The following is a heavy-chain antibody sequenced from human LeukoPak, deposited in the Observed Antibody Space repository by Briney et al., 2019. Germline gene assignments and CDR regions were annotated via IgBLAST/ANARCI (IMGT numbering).Heavy chain of an antibody. D-gene: IGHD2-15*01. V-gene: IGHV3-30*18. CDR3: AKDYGSGGSFDY. CDR1: GFTFSSYG. J-gene: IGHJ4*02. Sequence: GGSLILSCAASGFTFSSYGMHWVRQAPGKGLEWVAVISYDGSNKYYADSVEGRFTISRDNSKNTLYLQMNSLRAEDTAVYYCAKDYGSGGSFDYWGQGTLVTVSS. CDR2: ISYDGSNK.